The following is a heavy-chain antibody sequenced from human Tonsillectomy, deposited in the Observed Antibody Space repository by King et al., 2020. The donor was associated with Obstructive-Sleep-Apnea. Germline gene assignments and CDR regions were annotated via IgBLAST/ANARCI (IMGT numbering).Heavy chain of an antibody. J-gene: IGHJ5*02. CDR3: AREGYGP. Sequence: VQLQESGPGLVKPSETLSLTCTFSCYSINSGYYWGWIRQPPGKGLEWIGSVYYSGNTYYNPSLKSRVTISVHTSQNQFSLRLFSVTAADTAVYYCAREGYGPWGQGALVTVSS. D-gene: IGHD5-12*01. V-gene: IGHV4-38-2*02. CDR2: VYYSGNT. CDR1: CYSINSGYY.